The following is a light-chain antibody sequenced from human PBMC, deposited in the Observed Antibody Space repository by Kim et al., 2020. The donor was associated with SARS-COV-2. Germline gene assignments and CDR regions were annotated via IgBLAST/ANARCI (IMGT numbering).Light chain of an antibody. J-gene: IGLJ6*01. V-gene: IGLV1-40*01. CDR2: WSK. CDR1: TSNIGAGYG. CDR3: QSYDSSLGGSV. Sequence: MVTISCTGTTSNIGAGYGVHWYQQLPGTAPKLLIYWSKDRPSGGPDRFSGSKSGTSASLTITGLQAQDEGDYYCQSYDSSLGGSVFGGGTKVTVL.